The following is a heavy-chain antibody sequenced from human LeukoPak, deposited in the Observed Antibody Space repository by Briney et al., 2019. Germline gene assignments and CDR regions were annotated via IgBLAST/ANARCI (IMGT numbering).Heavy chain of an antibody. CDR1: GYTFTSYG. CDR2: ISACNGNT. D-gene: IGHD4-17*01. J-gene: IGHJ4*02. Sequence: ASVKVSCKASGYTFTSYGISWVRQAPGQGLEWMGWISACNGNTNYAQKLQGRVTMTTDTSTSTAYMELRSLRSDDTAVYYCARMTDYGKDVITFDYWGQGTLVTVSS. CDR3: ARMTDYGKDVITFDY. V-gene: IGHV1-18*01.